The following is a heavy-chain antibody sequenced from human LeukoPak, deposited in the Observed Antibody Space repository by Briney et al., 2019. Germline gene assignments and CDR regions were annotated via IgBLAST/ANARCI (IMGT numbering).Heavy chain of an antibody. D-gene: IGHD4-11*01. CDR3: ARASSNYPAGLGY. CDR1: GGSISSGSYY. Sequence: SETLSLTCTVSGGSISSGSYYWSWIRQPPGKGLEWIGYIYYSGSTNYNPSLKSRVTISVDTSKNQFSLKLSSVTAADTAVYYCARASSNYPAGLGYWGQGTLVTVSS. J-gene: IGHJ4*02. CDR2: IYYSGST. V-gene: IGHV4-61*01.